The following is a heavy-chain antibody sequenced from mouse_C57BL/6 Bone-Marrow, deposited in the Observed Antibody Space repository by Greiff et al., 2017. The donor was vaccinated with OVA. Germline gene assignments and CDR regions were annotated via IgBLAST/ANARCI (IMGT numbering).Heavy chain of an antibody. CDR2: INPNNGGT. Sequence: EVQLQQSGPELVKPGASVKISCKASGYTFTDYYMNWVKQSHGKSLEWIGDINPNNGGTSYNQKFKGKATLTVDKSSSTAYMELRSLTSEDSAVYYCARWDDGYYNYWGQGTTLTVSS. CDR3: ARWDDGYYNY. D-gene: IGHD2-3*01. V-gene: IGHV1-26*01. CDR1: GYTFTDYY. J-gene: IGHJ2*01.